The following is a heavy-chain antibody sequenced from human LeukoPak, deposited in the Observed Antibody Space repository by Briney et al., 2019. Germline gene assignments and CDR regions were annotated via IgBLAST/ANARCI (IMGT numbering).Heavy chain of an antibody. D-gene: IGHD2-15*01. Sequence: GASVKVSCKASGYTFTGYYMHWVRQAPGQGLEWMGWINPNSGGTNYAQKFQGRVTMTRDTSISTAYMELSRLRSDDTAVYYCARGLGGYCSGGSCGNDYWGQGTLVTVSS. CDR3: ARGLGGYCSGGSCGNDY. CDR1: GYTFTGYY. CDR2: INPNSGGT. J-gene: IGHJ4*02. V-gene: IGHV1-2*02.